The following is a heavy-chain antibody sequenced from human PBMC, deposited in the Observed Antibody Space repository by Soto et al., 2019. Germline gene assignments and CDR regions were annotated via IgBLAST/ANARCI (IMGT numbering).Heavy chain of an antibody. CDR3: ASESRYCSGGSCYFLPGIDY. CDR1: GGTFSSYA. D-gene: IGHD2-15*01. V-gene: IGHV1-69*12. J-gene: IGHJ4*02. CDR2: IIPIFGTA. Sequence: QVQLVQSGAEVKKPGSSVKVSCKASGGTFSSYAISWVRQAPGQGLEWMGGIIPIFGTANYAQKFQGRVTITADEXASTADMELSSLRSEDTAVYYCASESRYCSGGSCYFLPGIDYWGQGTLVTVSS.